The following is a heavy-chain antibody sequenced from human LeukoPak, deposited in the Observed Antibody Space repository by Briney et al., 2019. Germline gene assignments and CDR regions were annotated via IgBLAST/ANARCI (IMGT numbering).Heavy chain of an antibody. J-gene: IGHJ5*02. CDR1: GFTFSSYW. Sequence: GGSLRLSCAASGFTFSSYWMSWVRQAPGKGLEWVANIKQDGSEKYYVDSVKGRFTISRDNAKNSLYLQMNSLRAEDTAVYYCARDIVVVVAAPSWFDPWGQGTLVTVSS. CDR3: ARDIVVVVAAPSWFDP. CDR2: IKQDGSEK. V-gene: IGHV3-7*01. D-gene: IGHD2-15*01.